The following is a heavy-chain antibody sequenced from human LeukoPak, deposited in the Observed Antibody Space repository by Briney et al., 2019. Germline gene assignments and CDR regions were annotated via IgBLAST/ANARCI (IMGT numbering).Heavy chain of an antibody. CDR2: IRYSGST. V-gene: IGHV4-59*13. CDR1: GDSISNAY. Sequence: SETLSLTCTVSGDSISNAYWSWIRQPPGKGLEYIGNIRYSGSTNYNPSLKSRVTISLDTSKNQFSLKLSSVTAADTAVYYCARGVYIAAAQYGYWGQGTLVTVSS. D-gene: IGHD6-13*01. J-gene: IGHJ4*02. CDR3: ARGVYIAAAQYGY.